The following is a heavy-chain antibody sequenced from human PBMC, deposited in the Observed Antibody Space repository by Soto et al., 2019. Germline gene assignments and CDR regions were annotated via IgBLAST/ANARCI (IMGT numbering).Heavy chain of an antibody. CDR2: IIPIFGTA. J-gene: IGHJ4*02. Sequence: SVKPSCKACGGTFSSNAISWVRQAPGQGLEWMGGIIPIFGTANYAQKFQGRVTITADESTSTAYMELSSLRSEDTAVYYCARAYGSGSPRDYWGQGTLVTVSS. D-gene: IGHD3-10*01. V-gene: IGHV1-69*13. CDR3: ARAYGSGSPRDY. CDR1: GGTFSSNA.